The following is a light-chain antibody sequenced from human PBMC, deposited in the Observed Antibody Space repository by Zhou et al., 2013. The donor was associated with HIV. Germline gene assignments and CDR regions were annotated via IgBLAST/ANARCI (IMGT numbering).Light chain of an antibody. CDR1: QRVSSSY. Sequence: IVLTQSPGTLSLSPGERATLSCRASQRVSSSYLAWYQQKPGQAPRLLIYGASSRATGIPDRFSGSGSGTDFTLTISRLEPEDFAVYYCQQYGSSPLTFGQGTKVE. CDR3: QQYGSSPLT. J-gene: IGKJ1*01. CDR2: GAS. V-gene: IGKV3-20*01.